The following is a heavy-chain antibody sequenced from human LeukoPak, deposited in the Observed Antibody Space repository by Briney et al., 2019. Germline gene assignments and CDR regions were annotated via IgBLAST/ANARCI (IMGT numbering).Heavy chain of an antibody. D-gene: IGHD3-10*01. V-gene: IGHV4-59*01. J-gene: IGHJ6*04. Sequence: SETLSLTCTVSGGSISSYYWSWIRQPPGKGLEWIGYIYSSGITSYNPSLKSRVTMSVDTSNNQFSLNLTSVTAADTAVYYCARDRDYYYSMDVWGKGTTVTVSS. CDR3: ARDRDYYYSMDV. CDR1: GGSISSYY. CDR2: IYSSGIT.